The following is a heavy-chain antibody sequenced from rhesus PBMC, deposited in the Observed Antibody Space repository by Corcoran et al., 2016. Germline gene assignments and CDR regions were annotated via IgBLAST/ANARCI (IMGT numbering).Heavy chain of an antibody. J-gene: IGHJ4*01. V-gene: IGHV4-80*01. Sequence: QVQLQESGPGLVKPSETLSLTCTVSGASISSYWWSWIRQPPGTGLEWIGEINGNSGSTNYNPSLKSRVTISRDTSKNQFSLKLSSVTAADTAVYYCAIDIAAAGNYFDYWGQGVLVTVSS. CDR2: INGNSGST. D-gene: IGHD6-31*01. CDR1: GASISSYW. CDR3: AIDIAAAGNYFDY.